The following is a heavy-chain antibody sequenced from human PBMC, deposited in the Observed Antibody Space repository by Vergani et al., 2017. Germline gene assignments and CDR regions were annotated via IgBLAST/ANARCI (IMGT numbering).Heavy chain of an antibody. CDR1: GGSISSSSYY. D-gene: IGHD3-10*01. Sequence: QVQLQESGPGLVKPSETLSLTCTVSGGSISSSSYYWGWIRQPPGKGLEWIGSIYYSGSTYYNPSLKSRVTISVDTSKNQFSLKLSSVTAADTAVYYCARVDTMVRGQYYFDYWGQGTLVTVSS. J-gene: IGHJ4*02. CDR2: IYYSGST. CDR3: ARVDTMVRGQYYFDY. V-gene: IGHV4-39*07.